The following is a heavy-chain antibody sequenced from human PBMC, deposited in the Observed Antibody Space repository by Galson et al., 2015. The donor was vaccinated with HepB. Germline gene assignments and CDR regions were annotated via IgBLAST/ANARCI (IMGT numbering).Heavy chain of an antibody. Sequence: SLRLSCAASGFTFSDYYMSWIRQAPGKGLEWVSYISSSSSYTNYADSVKGRFTISRDNAKNSLYLQMNSLRAEDTAVYYCARDRYGDYDFDLWGRGTLVIVSS. CDR2: ISSSSSYT. D-gene: IGHD4-17*01. CDR3: ARDRYGDYDFDL. CDR1: GFTFSDYY. V-gene: IGHV3-11*06. J-gene: IGHJ2*01.